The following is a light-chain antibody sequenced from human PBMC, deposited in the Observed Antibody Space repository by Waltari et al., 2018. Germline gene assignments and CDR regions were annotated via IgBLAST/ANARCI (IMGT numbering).Light chain of an antibody. CDR1: SSNIGSNY. J-gene: IGLJ3*02. CDR2: RND. V-gene: IGLV1-47*01. Sequence: QSVLTQPPSASGTPGQGATISCSGSSSNIGSNYVYWYQQLPGTAPKLLIYRNDQRPSGVPARFSGSKSGTSASLDISGLRSEDEADYHCATWDDNLSHWVFGGGTKMTVL. CDR3: ATWDDNLSHWV.